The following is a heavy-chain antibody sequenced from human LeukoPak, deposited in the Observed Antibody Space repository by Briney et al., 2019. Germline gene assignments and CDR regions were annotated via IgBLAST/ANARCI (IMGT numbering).Heavy chain of an antibody. V-gene: IGHV1-2*02. D-gene: IGHD4-23*01. Sequence: ASVTVSCKASGYTFTGYYMHWVRQAPGLGLEWMGWINPNSGGTNYAQRFQGRVTMTRDTSISTAYMELSRLRSDDTAVYYCATPTVGTSRFDGFDIWGQGTMVTVSP. CDR3: ATPTVGTSRFDGFDI. CDR1: GYTFTGYY. CDR2: INPNSGGT. J-gene: IGHJ3*02.